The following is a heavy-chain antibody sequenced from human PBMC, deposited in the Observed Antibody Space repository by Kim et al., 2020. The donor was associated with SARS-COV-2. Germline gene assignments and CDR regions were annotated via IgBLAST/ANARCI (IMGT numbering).Heavy chain of an antibody. Sequence: GGSLRLSCTASGFTFNKHPMNWVRQAPGKGLEWISSIGGSTGLIYYADSVKGRFAISRDNAKDSVTLQMNGLRADDTAIYFCARAGNCHTLDLWGQGTPVTVSS. CDR3: ARAGNCHTLDL. J-gene: IGHJ5*02. CDR1: GFTFNKHP. D-gene: IGHD1-26*01. CDR2: IGGSTGLI. V-gene: IGHV3-21*06.